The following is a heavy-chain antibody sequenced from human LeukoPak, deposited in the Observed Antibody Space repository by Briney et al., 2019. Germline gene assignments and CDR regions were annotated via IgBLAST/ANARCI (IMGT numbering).Heavy chain of an antibody. V-gene: IGHV3-23*01. CDR2: ISKSGDIT. CDR1: GFTFTNYA. CDR3: AKDASTTNNFYFFDY. Sequence: GGSLRLSCAASGFTFTNYAMTWVRQAPGKGLEWISGISKSGDITFYADSVKGRFTISRDTSKSAVYLQMNNLRAEDAAIYYCAKDASTTNNFYFFDYWGQGALATVSS. D-gene: IGHD1-1*01. J-gene: IGHJ4*02.